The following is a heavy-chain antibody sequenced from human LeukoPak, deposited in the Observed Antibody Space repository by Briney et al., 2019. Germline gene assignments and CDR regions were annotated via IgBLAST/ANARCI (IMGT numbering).Heavy chain of an antibody. Sequence: GGSLRLSCAASGFTFSSFGLTWVRQAPGKGLEWVSAISGSGGSTYYADSVKGRFTISRDNSKNTLYLQMNSLRAGDTAVYYCAKCTKGGSSGLLDYWGQGTLVTVSS. CDR3: AKCTKGGSSGLLDY. V-gene: IGHV3-23*01. J-gene: IGHJ4*02. D-gene: IGHD6-6*01. CDR1: GFTFSSFG. CDR2: ISGSGGST.